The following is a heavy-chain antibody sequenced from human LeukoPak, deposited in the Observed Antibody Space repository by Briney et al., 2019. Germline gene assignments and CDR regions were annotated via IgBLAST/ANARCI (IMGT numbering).Heavy chain of an antibody. CDR2: IYFTGST. V-gene: IGHV4-39*02. CDR3: ARGGRGRRIATFDY. D-gene: IGHD2-15*01. CDR1: GVSINNSSFS. Sequence: SETLSLTCSISGVSINNSSFSWGWIRQPPGKGLEWIGNIYFTGSTYYNPSLKSRVTISVDASKSHCSLKLRSVTAADTAVYYCARGGRGRRIATFDYWGQGTLVTVSS. J-gene: IGHJ4*02.